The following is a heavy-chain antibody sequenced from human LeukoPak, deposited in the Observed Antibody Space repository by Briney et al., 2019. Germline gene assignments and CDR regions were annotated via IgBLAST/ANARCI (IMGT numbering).Heavy chain of an antibody. J-gene: IGHJ4*02. CDR1: GGSISSSSYY. CDR3: ARGDYYYDSSGYLGNN. D-gene: IGHD3-22*01. Sequence: SETLSLTCTVSGGSISSSSYYWGWIRQPPGKGLEWIGSIYYSGSTYYNPSLKSRVTMSVDTSKNQFSLKLSSVTAADTAVYYCARGDYYYDSSGYLGNNWGQGTLVTVSS. CDR2: IYYSGST. V-gene: IGHV4-39*07.